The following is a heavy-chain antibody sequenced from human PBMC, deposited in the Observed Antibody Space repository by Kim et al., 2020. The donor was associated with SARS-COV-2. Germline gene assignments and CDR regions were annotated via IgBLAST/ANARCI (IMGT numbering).Heavy chain of an antibody. D-gene: IGHD3-10*01. Sequence: AQKFQGRVTITADESTSTAYMELSSLRSEDTAVYYCARSGWGPNLRYFDYWGQGTLVTVSS. J-gene: IGHJ4*02. CDR3: ARSGWGPNLRYFDY. V-gene: IGHV1-69*01.